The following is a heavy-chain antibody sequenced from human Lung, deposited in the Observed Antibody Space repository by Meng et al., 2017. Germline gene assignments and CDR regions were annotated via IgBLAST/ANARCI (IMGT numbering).Heavy chain of an antibody. CDR2: INRDGTKP. V-gene: IGHV3-74*01. CDR3: TNDRLNH. Sequence: EVQLVEPGGGLVPPGGSLRLSCAASGFTFTDHWMHWVRQGPGKGLVWVSRINRDGTKPTYADSVKGRFTISRDNAKNTFYLQMNNLRAEDTAFYYCTNDRLNHWGQGALVTVSS. J-gene: IGHJ1*01. D-gene: IGHD1-1*01. CDR1: GFTFTDHW.